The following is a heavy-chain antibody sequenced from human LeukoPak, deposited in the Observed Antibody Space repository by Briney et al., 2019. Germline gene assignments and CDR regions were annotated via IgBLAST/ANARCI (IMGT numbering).Heavy chain of an antibody. Sequence: GGSLRLSCAASGFTFSTYAMSWVRQAPGKGLEWVSGISGSGGNTYYADSVKGRFTISRDNSKNTLYLQMNSLRAEDTAIYYCAKATWGVRSAWYDYWGQGTLVTVSS. J-gene: IGHJ4*02. CDR1: GFTFSTYA. D-gene: IGHD6-19*01. CDR3: AKATWGVRSAWYDY. V-gene: IGHV3-23*01. CDR2: ISGSGGNT.